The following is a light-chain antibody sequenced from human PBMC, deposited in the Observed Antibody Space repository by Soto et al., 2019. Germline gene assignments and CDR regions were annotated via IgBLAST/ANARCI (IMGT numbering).Light chain of an antibody. V-gene: IGKV1-39*01. Sequence: YMTQSPSSLSASVRDSVTITCRASQNIRNYLNWYQQKPGRAPKLLIHTASTIQREVPSRFSVSGSGTDFTLTISSLQPEDFATYYCQEAYSFPVTFGLGTRLEIK. CDR1: QNIRNY. CDR2: TAS. CDR3: QEAYSFPVT. J-gene: IGKJ5*01.